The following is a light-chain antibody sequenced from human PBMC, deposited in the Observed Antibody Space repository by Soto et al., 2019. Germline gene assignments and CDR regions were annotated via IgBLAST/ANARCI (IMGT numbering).Light chain of an antibody. Sequence: QSVLTQPRSVSGSPGQSVTISCTGTSSDVGSSNYVSWYQQHPGKVHKLIISDVSKRPSGVPDRFSGSKSDNTASLTISGLQDQDEADYFCCSHAGSYVVFGGGTKVTVL. CDR1: SSDVGSSNY. CDR2: DVS. CDR3: CSHAGSYVV. J-gene: IGLJ2*01. V-gene: IGLV2-11*01.